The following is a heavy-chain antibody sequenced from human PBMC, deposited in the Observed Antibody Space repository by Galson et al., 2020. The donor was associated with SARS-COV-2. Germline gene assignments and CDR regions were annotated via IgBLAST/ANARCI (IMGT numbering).Heavy chain of an antibody. D-gene: IGHD6-13*01. CDR2: IGHDGSNE. CDR1: GFTFSNYG. V-gene: IGHV3-30*03. CDR3: ARDEFGISWYVRPSVRGTMDV. J-gene: IGHJ6*04. Sequence: GGSLSLSCAASGFTFSNYGMHWVRQGPGKGLEWVAVIGHDGSNEYYGDSAEGQFTISRDNSKNTLYLQMNSLRTEDTAVDYCARDEFGISWYVRPSVRGTMDVWGKGTTVTVA.